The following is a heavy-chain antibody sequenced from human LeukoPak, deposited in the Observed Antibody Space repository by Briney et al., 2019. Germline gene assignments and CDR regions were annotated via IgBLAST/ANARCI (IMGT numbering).Heavy chain of an antibody. V-gene: IGHV1-2*02. D-gene: IGHD3-10*01. CDR2: ITPNSGGT. Sequence: ASVKVSCKASGYTFTDYKINWVRQAPGQGLEWMGWITPNSGGTRYAQKFQGRVSMTRDTSISTAYMELSRLRSDDMAVYYCARDYGSGSYFGYWGQGTLVTVSS. CDR3: ARDYGSGSYFGY. J-gene: IGHJ4*02. CDR1: GYTFTDYK.